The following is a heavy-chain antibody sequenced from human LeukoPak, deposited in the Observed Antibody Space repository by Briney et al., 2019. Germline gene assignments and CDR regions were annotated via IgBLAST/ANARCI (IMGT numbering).Heavy chain of an antibody. D-gene: IGHD2-21*02. CDR1: GFTFSSYA. V-gene: IGHV3-23*01. CDR2: ISGSGGST. J-gene: IGHJ4*02. Sequence: PGGSLRLSCAASGFTFSSYAMSWVRQAPGKGLEWVSAISGSGGSTYYADSVKGRFTISRDNSKNTLYLQMNSLRAEDTAVYYCAKASAVIVVVTALDYWGQGTLVTVSS. CDR3: AKASAVIVVVTALDY.